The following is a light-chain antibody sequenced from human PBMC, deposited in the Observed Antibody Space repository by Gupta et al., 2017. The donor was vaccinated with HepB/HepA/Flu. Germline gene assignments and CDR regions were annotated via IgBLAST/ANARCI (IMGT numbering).Light chain of an antibody. CDR3: QQNVSLPWT. V-gene: IGKV3-20*01. J-gene: IGKJ1*01. CDR2: GTS. CDR1: QSVSSIY. Sequence: EIVLTQSPGTLSLSPGERATLSCRASQSVSSIYLAWYHQKPGQAPRLLIYGTSSRATDIPDRLSGSGSGTDFTLTISRLEPEDFAVYYCQQNVSLPWTFGQGTKVEFK.